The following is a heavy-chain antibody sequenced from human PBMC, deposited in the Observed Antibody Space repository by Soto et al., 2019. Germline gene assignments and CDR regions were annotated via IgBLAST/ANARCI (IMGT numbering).Heavy chain of an antibody. J-gene: IGHJ1*01. CDR1: GFTFSSYA. Sequence: GGSLRLSCAASGFTFSSYAMSWVRQAPGKGLEWVSAISGSGGSTYYADSVKGRFTISRDNSKNTLYLQMNSLRAEDTAVYYCAKDPIAGDSVVEYFQHWGQGTLVTVSS. V-gene: IGHV3-23*01. CDR2: ISGSGGST. CDR3: AKDPIAGDSVVEYFQH. D-gene: IGHD4-17*01.